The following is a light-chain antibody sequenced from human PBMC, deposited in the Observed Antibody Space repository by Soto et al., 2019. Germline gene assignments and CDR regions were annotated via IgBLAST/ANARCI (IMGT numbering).Light chain of an antibody. V-gene: IGKV1-9*01. CDR1: QGIDSS. Sequence: ILLTQSPSSLSASVGDRVTITCRASQGIDSSFAWYQEKPGKAPKLLIYAASSLQSGVPSRFSGSGSGTDFPLTISSLQPEDFATYYCQQLHDYPITFGQGTRLE. CDR2: AAS. CDR3: QQLHDYPIT. J-gene: IGKJ5*01.